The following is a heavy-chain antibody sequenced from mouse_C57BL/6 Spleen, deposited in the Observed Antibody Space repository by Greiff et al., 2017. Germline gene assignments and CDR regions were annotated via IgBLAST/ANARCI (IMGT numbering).Heavy chain of an antibody. V-gene: IGHV5-6*01. CDR1: GFTFSSYG. CDR2: ISSGGSYT. J-gene: IGHJ4*01. Sequence: VQLKESGGDLVKPGGSLKLSCAASGFTFSSYGMSWVRQTPDKRLEWVATISSGGSYTYYPDSVKGRFTISRDNAKNTLYLQMSSLKSEDTAMYYCARGYDYGYAMDYWGQGTSVTVSS. D-gene: IGHD2-4*01. CDR3: ARGYDYGYAMDY.